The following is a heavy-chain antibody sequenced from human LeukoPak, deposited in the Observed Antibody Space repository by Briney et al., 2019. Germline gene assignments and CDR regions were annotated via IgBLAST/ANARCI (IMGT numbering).Heavy chain of an antibody. Sequence: GASVKVSCKASGYTFTSYDINWVRQATGQGLEWMGWMNPNSGNTGYAQKFQGRVTMTRNTSISTAYMELSRLRSDDTAVYYCARGRRNSYDSSGYYWVDYWGQGTLVTVSS. CDR2: MNPNSGNT. CDR1: GYTFTSYD. CDR3: ARGRRNSYDSSGYYWVDY. V-gene: IGHV1-8*01. J-gene: IGHJ4*02. D-gene: IGHD3-22*01.